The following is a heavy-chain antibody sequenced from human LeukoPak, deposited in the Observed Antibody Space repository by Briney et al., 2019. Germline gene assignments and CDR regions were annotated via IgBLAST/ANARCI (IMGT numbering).Heavy chain of an antibody. CDR1: GFTFSDHY. CDR2: TRNKANSYTT. Sequence: GGSLRLSCAASGFTFSDHYMDWVRQAPGKGLEWVGRTRNKANSYTTEYAASVKGRFTISRDDSKNSLYLQMNSLKTEDTAVYYCASRVRDYDRDDYWGQGTLVTVSS. J-gene: IGHJ4*02. D-gene: IGHD4-17*01. CDR3: ASRVRDYDRDDY. V-gene: IGHV3-72*01.